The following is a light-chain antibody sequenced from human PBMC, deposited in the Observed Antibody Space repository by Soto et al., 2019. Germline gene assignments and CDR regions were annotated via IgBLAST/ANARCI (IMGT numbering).Light chain of an antibody. CDR3: QQFETPSRYT. J-gene: IGKJ2*01. CDR1: QSVNPSY. Sequence: ETVLTQSPGTLSLSPGARATLSCRASQSVNPSYLAWYQQRPGQAPRLLIYGASTRATGIPDRFSGSGSGTDFTLTISRLEPEDFAVYYCQQFETPSRYTFGQGTRLEIK. CDR2: GAS. V-gene: IGKV3-20*01.